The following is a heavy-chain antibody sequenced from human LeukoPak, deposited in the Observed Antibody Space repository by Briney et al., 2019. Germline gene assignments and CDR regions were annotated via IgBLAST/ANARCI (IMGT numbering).Heavy chain of an antibody. CDR2: INGSGGST. D-gene: IGHD3-3*01. J-gene: IGHJ4*02. Sequence: GGSLRLSCAASGFPLRNYAMSWVRQAPGKGLEWVSDINGSGGSTYYADSVKGRFTISRDNSKNTLYLQMNSLRAEDTAVYYCAKSLLRPGYGGQGTLVTVSS. CDR3: AKSLLRPGY. V-gene: IGHV3-23*01. CDR1: GFPLRNYA.